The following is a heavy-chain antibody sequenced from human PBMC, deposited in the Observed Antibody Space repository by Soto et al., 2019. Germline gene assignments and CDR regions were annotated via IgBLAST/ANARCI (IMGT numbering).Heavy chain of an antibody. V-gene: IGHV4-31*03. CDR1: GGSISSGGYY. D-gene: IGHD6-6*01. CDR2: IYYSGST. CDR3: ARAPSSRYSSSPNFDC. J-gene: IGHJ4*02. Sequence: QVQLQESGPGLVKPSQTLSLTCTVSGGSISSGGYYWSWIRQHPGKGLEWIGYIYYSGSTYYNPSLKSRVTISLDTSKNQFSLKLSSVTAADTAVYYCARAPSSRYSSSPNFDCWGQGTLVTVSS.